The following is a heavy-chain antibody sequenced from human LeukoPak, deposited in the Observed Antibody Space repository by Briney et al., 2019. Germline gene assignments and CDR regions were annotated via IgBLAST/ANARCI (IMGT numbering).Heavy chain of an antibody. V-gene: IGHV4-39*07. CDR1: GGSISSSNYY. J-gene: IGHJ4*02. CDR2: MYKSGSI. CDR3: AGDPYYYDSSGYPISLGGVDY. Sequence: SETLSLTCTVSGGSISSSNYYWGWIRQPPGKGLEWIGNMYKSGSIYYNPSLKSRVTISVDTSKNQFSLKLSSVTAADTAVYYCAGDPYYYDSSGYPISLGGVDYWGQGTLVTVSS. D-gene: IGHD3-22*01.